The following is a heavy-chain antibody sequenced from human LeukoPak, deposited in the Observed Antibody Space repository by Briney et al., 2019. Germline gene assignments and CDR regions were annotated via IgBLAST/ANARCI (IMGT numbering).Heavy chain of an antibody. J-gene: IGHJ4*02. D-gene: IGHD3-16*01. CDR2: LYYSGST. V-gene: IGHV4-39*01. Sequence: PSETLSLTCTVSGASISSSSYFWGWIRQPPGKGLEWIGSLYYSGSTYYNPSLKSRVTISVDTSKNQFSLKLTSVTAADTAVYFCARVGGWGLMITFGGVVYFDSWGQGALVTVSS. CDR3: ARVGGWGLMITFGGVVYFDS. CDR1: GASISSSSYF.